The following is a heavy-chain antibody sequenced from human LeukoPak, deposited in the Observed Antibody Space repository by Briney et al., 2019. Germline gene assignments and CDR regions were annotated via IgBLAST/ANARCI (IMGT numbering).Heavy chain of an antibody. J-gene: IGHJ4*02. CDR2: IKEDGSDK. CDR3: ARMRDGYMGRYYFDY. CDR1: GFTFSSYW. Sequence: GGSLRLSCAASGFTFSSYWMSWVRQAPGKGLEWVANIKEDGSDKKYVDSEKGRFTTSRDNAKNSLYLQMNSLRAEDTAVYYCARMRDGYMGRYYFDYWGQGTLVTVSS. V-gene: IGHV3-7*04. D-gene: IGHD5-24*01.